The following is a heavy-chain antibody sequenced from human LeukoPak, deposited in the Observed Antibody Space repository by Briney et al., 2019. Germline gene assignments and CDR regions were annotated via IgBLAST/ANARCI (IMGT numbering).Heavy chain of an antibody. V-gene: IGHV3-23*01. CDR3: AEDVVVVVAAKPGI. J-gene: IGHJ4*02. CDR1: GFTFSTYA. CDR2: ISGSGDST. Sequence: GSLRLSCAASGFTFSTYAMSWVRQAPGKGLEWVSTISGSGDSTYYTDSVKGRFTISRDNSKNTVYLQMNSLRAEDTAVYYCAEDVVVVVAAKPGIWGQGTLVTVSS. D-gene: IGHD2-15*01.